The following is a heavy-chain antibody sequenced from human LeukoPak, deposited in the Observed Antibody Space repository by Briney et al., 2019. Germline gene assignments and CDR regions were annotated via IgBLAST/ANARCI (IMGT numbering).Heavy chain of an antibody. Sequence: GGSPRLSCAVSGFTVSSNYMSWVRQAPGKGLEWVSVIYSGGSTYYTDSVKGRFTISRDNSKNTLFLQMNTLRAEDTAVYYCARGVVSGYADFDYWGQGTLVTVSS. CDR3: ARGVVSGYADFDY. CDR1: GFTVSSNY. CDR2: IYSGGST. J-gene: IGHJ4*02. D-gene: IGHD5-12*01. V-gene: IGHV3-53*01.